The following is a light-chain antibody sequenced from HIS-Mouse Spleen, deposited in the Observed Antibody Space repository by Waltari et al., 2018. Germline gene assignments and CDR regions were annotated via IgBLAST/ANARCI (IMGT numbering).Light chain of an antibody. CDR2: DAS. CDR3: QQYDNLPRFT. CDR1: QDISNY. Sequence: DIQMTQSPSSLSASVVDRVTITCQASQDISNYLNWYQQKPGKAPKLLIYDASNLETGVPSRFSGSGSGTDFTFTISSLQPEDIATYYCQQYDNLPRFTFGPGTKVDIK. J-gene: IGKJ3*01. V-gene: IGKV1-33*01.